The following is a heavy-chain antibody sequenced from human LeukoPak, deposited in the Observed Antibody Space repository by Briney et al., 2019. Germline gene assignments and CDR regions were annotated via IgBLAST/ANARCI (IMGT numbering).Heavy chain of an antibody. J-gene: IGHJ4*02. CDR3: ARDSVGAGYSDY. Sequence: GGSLRLSCAASGFTVSGNYMNWVRQAPGKGLEWVSVIYSGGSIYHADSVKGRFTISRDNSKNTLYLQMDSLRAEDTAVYYCARDSVGAGYSDYWGQGTLVTVSS. V-gene: IGHV3-53*01. CDR2: IYSGGSI. D-gene: IGHD1-26*01. CDR1: GFTVSGNY.